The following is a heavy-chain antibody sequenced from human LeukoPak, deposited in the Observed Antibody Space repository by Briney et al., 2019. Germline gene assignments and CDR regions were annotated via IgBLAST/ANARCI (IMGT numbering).Heavy chain of an antibody. J-gene: IGHJ5*02. V-gene: IGHV1-24*01. Sequence: ASVKVSCKVSGYTLTELSMHWVRQAPGKGLEWMGGFDPEDGETIYAQKFQGRVTMTEDTSTDTAYMELSSLRSEDTAVYYCAKDRAIAVAEGSWFDPWGQGTLVTVS. CDR2: FDPEDGET. CDR3: AKDRAIAVAEGSWFDP. D-gene: IGHD6-19*01. CDR1: GYTLTELS.